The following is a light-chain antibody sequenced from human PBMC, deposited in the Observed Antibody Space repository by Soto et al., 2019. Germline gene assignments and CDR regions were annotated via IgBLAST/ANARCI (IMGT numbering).Light chain of an antibody. V-gene: IGKV3-15*01. J-gene: IGKJ4*01. CDR2: GAS. CDR3: QQDNSFPLT. CDR1: QSIITN. Sequence: TVVTQSPAILAVSSVARVTLSCRASQSIITNLAWYQQKLGQAPRLLIYGASTRATGVPARFSGSGSGTEFTLTISSLQPDDFATYYCQQDNSFPLTFGRGTKVDIK.